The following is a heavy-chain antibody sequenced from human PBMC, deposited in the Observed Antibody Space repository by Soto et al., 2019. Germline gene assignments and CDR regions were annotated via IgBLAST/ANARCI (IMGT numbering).Heavy chain of an antibody. CDR1: SGSVTTYS. CDR3: ARQYSSSYWFDP. J-gene: IGHJ5*02. D-gene: IGHD6-6*01. V-gene: IGHV4-59*02. Sequence: SETLSLTCSVSSGSVTTYSWSWIRQLPGKGLEWIAYIHDSGSSNYNPSLKSRLTISVDTSKNQFSLKLSSVTAADTAVYYCARQYSSSYWFDPWGQGTLVTVSS. CDR2: IHDSGSS.